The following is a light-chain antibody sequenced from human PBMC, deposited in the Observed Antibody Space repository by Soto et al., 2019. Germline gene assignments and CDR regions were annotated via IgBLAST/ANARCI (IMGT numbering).Light chain of an antibody. CDR3: ETWDFNTRV. CDR1: SGHRNFI. V-gene: IGLV4-60*02. J-gene: IGLJ3*02. CDR2: LEASGSY. Sequence: QPVLTQSSSASASLGSSVKLTCTLSSGHRNFIIAWHQQQPGKAPRYLMKLEASGSYNKGSGVPDRFSGSTSGADRYLTISNLQFEDEADYYCETWDFNTRVFGGGTKVTVL.